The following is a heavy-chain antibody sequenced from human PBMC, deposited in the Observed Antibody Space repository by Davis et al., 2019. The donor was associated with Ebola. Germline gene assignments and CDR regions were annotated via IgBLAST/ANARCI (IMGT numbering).Heavy chain of an antibody. V-gene: IGHV3-72*01. CDR2: TRNKANSYIT. J-gene: IGHJ5*02. Sequence: RGSLRLSCPASGFTSSDHYMDWVRQAPGKGLEWVGRTRNKANSYITEYAASVKARFNISRDDSQNSLYLQMNSLRAEYTAVYYCARDGITIFGLVDYYVGWFDPWGQGTLVTVSS. CDR3: ARDGITIFGLVDYYVGWFDP. CDR1: GFTSSDHY. D-gene: IGHD3-3*01.